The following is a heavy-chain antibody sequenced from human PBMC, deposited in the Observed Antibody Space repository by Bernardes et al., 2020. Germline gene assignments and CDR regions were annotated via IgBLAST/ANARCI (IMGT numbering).Heavy chain of an antibody. D-gene: IGHD4-4*01. CDR1: GGSISSSSYY. CDR2: IYYSGST. J-gene: IGHJ5*02. Sequence: SETLSLTCTVSGGSISSSSYYWGWIRQPPGKGLEWIGSIYYSGSTYYNPSLKSRVTISVDTSKNQFSLKLSSVTAADTAVYYCARLPISTVTTPWGFDPWGQGTLVTVSS. CDR3: ARLPISTVTTPWGFDP. V-gene: IGHV4-39*01.